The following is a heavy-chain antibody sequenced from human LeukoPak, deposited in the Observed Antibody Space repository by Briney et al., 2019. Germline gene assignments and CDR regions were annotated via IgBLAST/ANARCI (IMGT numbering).Heavy chain of an antibody. Sequence: KTSETLSLTCTVSGGSISSYYWSWIRQPPGKGLEWIGYIYYSGSTNYNPSLKSRVTISVDTSKNQFSLKLSSVTAADTAVYYCARDETPGYYDSSGYDRAFDIWGQGTMVTVSS. V-gene: IGHV4-59*01. CDR3: ARDETPGYYDSSGYDRAFDI. J-gene: IGHJ3*02. CDR1: GGSISSYY. D-gene: IGHD3-22*01. CDR2: IYYSGST.